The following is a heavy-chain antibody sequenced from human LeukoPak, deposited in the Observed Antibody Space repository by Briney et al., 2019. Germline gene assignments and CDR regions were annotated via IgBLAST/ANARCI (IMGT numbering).Heavy chain of an antibody. Sequence: ASVKVSCKASGYTFTSYYMYWVRQAPGQRLEWMGWINAGNGNTKYSQKFQGRVTITRDTSASTAYMELSSLRSEDTAVYYCARADSYGFNDYWGQGTLVTVSS. J-gene: IGHJ4*02. D-gene: IGHD5-18*01. CDR3: ARADSYGFNDY. CDR2: INAGNGNT. V-gene: IGHV1-3*01. CDR1: GYTFTSYY.